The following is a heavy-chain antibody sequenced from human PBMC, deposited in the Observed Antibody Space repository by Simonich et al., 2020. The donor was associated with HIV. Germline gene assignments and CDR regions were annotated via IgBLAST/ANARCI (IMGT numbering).Heavy chain of an antibody. CDR1: CGSFSGYY. V-gene: IGHV4-34*01. J-gene: IGHJ4*02. D-gene: IGHD4-17*01. CDR3: ARRHPTTVTTPYFDY. CDR2: NNHSGST. Sequence: QVQLQQWGAGLLKPSETLSLTCAVYCGSFSGYYWGWIRQPPGKGLEGIGENNHSGSTNYNPSRKSRVTISVDTSKNQFSLKLSSVTAADTAVYYCARRHPTTVTTPYFDYWGQGTLVTVSS.